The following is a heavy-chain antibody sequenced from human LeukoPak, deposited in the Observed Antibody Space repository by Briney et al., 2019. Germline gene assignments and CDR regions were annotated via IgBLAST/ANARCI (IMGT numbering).Heavy chain of an antibody. CDR2: IRYVGSNK. J-gene: IGHJ4*02. V-gene: IGHV3-30*02. CDR3: AMLLVD. D-gene: IGHD2-15*01. CDR1: GFTFSSYG. Sequence: PGGSLRLSCAASGFTFSSYGMHWVRQAPGKGLEWVAFIRYVGSNKYYADSVKGRFTISRDNSKNTLYLQMNSLRAEDTAVYYCAMLLVDWGQGTLVTVSS.